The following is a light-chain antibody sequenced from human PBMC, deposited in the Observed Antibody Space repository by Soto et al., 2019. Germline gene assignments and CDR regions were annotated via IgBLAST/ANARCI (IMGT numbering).Light chain of an antibody. V-gene: IGKV1-33*01. J-gene: IGKJ1*01. CDR1: QDISNY. Sequence: DIQMTQSPSSLSASVGDRVTITCQASQDISNYLNWYQQKPGKAPKLLIYDASNLETGVPSRFSGSVSGTDFTFTISSLQPEDIATYYCQQYDNPTWTFGQGTKVEIK. CDR2: DAS. CDR3: QQYDNPTWT.